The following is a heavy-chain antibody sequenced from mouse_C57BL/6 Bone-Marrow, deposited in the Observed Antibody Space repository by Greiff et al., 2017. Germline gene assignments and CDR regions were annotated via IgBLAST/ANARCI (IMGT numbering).Heavy chain of an antibody. V-gene: IGHV6-3*01. CDR3: TGDDGYYDY. CDR2: IRLKSDNYAT. D-gene: IGHD2-3*01. CDR1: GFTFSNYW. J-gene: IGHJ2*01. Sequence: DVHLVESGGGLVQPGGSMKLSCVASGFTFSNYWMNWVRQSPEKGLEWVAQIRLKSDNYATHYAESVKGRFTISRDDSKSSVYLQMNNLRAEDTGIYYCTGDDGYYDYWGQGTTLTVSS.